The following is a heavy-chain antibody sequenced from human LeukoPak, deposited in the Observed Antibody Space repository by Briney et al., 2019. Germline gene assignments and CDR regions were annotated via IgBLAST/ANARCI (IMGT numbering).Heavy chain of an antibody. CDR1: GGSISSYY. V-gene: IGHV4-4*07. J-gene: IGHJ4*02. Sequence: SETLSLTCTVPGGSISSYYWSWIRQPAAKGLEWIGRTYSSGTTTYNPSFKSRVTMSLDTSNNQLSLKLTSVTAADTAVYYCARGGIAVAGTDFDYWGQGTLVTVSS. D-gene: IGHD6-19*01. CDR3: ARGGIAVAGTDFDY. CDR2: TYSSGTT.